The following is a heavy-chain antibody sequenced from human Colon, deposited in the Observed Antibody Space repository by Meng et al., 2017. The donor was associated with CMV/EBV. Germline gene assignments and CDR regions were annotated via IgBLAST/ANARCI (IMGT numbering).Heavy chain of an antibody. Sequence: SETLSLTCTVSGDSISSSSYYWGWFRQPPGKGLEWIGYIYYSGSTYYNTSLKSRLTISLDTSKNQLSLELTSVTAADTARYYCARDPYNFWSGAPFWGQGMLVTVSS. CDR3: ARDPYNFWSGAPF. V-gene: IGHV4-39*07. CDR2: IYYSGST. J-gene: IGHJ4*02. CDR1: GDSISSSSYY. D-gene: IGHD3-3*01.